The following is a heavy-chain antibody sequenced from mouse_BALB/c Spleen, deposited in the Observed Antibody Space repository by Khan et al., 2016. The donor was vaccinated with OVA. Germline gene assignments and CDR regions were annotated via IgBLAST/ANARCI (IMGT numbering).Heavy chain of an antibody. CDR1: GYSFTSYL. D-gene: IGHD1-3*01. CDR2: IYPGNSEP. Sequence: VQLQQSGTVLARPGASVKMSCKASGYSFTSYLIHWVKQRPGKGLEWIGDIYPGNSEPTYNQKLKAKAKLTEGPSANPAYMEISSLTNADSAVYYFSRGGYSSFAYWGQGTLVTVSA. CDR3: SRGGYSSFAY. J-gene: IGHJ3*01. V-gene: IGHV1-5*01.